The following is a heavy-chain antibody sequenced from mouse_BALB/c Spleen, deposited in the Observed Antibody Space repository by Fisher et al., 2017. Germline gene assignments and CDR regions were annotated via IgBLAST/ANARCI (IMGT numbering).Heavy chain of an antibody. J-gene: IGHJ4*01. Sequence: KFKGKATLTVDKSSSTAYMELRSLTSEDTAVYYCARRPRWAMDYWGQGTSVTVSS. V-gene: IGHV1-18*01. CDR3: ARRPRWAMDY. D-gene: IGHD1-1*02.